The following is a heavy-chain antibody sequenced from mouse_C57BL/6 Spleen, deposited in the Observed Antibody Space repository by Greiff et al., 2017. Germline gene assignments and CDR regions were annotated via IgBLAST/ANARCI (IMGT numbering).Heavy chain of an antibody. V-gene: IGHV1-54*01. Sequence: QVQLQQSGAELVRPGTSVKVSCKASGYAFTNYLIEWVKQRPGQGLEWIGVINPGSGGTNYNEKFKGKATLTADKSSSTAYMQLSSLTSEDSAVYFCARGGVTASWFAYWGQGTLVTVSA. CDR2: INPGSGGT. D-gene: IGHD2-1*01. CDR1: GYAFTNYL. J-gene: IGHJ3*01. CDR3: ARGGVTASWFAY.